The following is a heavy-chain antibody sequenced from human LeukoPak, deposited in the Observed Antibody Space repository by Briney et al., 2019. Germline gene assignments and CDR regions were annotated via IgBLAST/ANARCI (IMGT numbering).Heavy chain of an antibody. J-gene: IGHJ4*02. CDR2: ISSSSSYI. D-gene: IGHD3-9*01. CDR3: ARATTYDILTGFPGY. V-gene: IGHV3-21*01. CDR1: GFTFSSYS. Sequence: PGGSLRLSCAASGFTFSSYSMNWVRQAPGKGLEWVSSISSSSSYIYYADSVKGRFTISRDNAKKSLYLQMNSLRAEDTAVYYCARATTYDILTGFPGYWGQGTLVTVSS.